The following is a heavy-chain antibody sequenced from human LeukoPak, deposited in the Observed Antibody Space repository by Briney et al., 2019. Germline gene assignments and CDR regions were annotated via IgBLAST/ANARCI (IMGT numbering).Heavy chain of an antibody. CDR2: INHSGST. D-gene: IGHD4-17*01. J-gene: IGHJ4*02. V-gene: IGHV4-34*01. CDR3: ARGRGDYVN. Sequence: SETLSLTCAVYGGSFSGYYWSWIRQPPGKGLEGIGEINHSGSTNYNPSLKSRVTISVDTSKNQFSLKLSSVTAADTAVYYCARGRGDYVNWGQGTLVTVSS. CDR1: GGSFSGYY.